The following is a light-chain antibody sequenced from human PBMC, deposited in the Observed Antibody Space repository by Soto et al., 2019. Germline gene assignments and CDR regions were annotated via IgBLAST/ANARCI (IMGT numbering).Light chain of an antibody. CDR1: QIISSY. CDR3: QQCYSAPYT. Sequence: DIQMTQSPYSLSASVGDRVTITCRTSQIISSYLNWYQQKPGKAPKLLIYAASSLQSGVPSRFSGSGSGTDFTLTISSLQPEDFATYYCQQCYSAPYTFGQGTKLEIK. CDR2: AAS. J-gene: IGKJ2*01. V-gene: IGKV1-39*01.